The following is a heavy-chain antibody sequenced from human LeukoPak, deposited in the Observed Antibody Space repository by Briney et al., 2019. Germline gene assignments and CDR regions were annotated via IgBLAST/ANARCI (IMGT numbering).Heavy chain of an antibody. CDR1: GDSISNRNC. V-gene: IGHV4-4*02. CDR3: ARDRIAAAGDWYFDL. D-gene: IGHD6-13*01. J-gene: IGHJ2*01. CDR2: IYHNGAT. Sequence: SETLSLTCTVSGDSISNRNCWTWVRQPPGKGLEWIGEIYHNGATNYKPSLKSRVTMSLDKSKNQFSLKLNSVTAADTAVYYCARDRIAAAGDWYFDLWGRGTLVTVSS.